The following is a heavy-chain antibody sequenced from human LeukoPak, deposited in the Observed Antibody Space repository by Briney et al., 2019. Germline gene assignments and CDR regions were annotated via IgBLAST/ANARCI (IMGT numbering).Heavy chain of an antibody. Sequence: ASVKVSCKASGYTFNTYYLHWVRLAPGQGLEWIGMINPTGGSTTYAQKFQGRVTMTRDTSISTAYMELSRLRSDDTAVYYCARPNRGYYDSSGSNDAFDIWGQGTMVTVSS. CDR2: INPTGGST. CDR1: GYTFNTYY. V-gene: IGHV1-46*02. J-gene: IGHJ3*02. CDR3: ARPNRGYYDSSGSNDAFDI. D-gene: IGHD3-22*01.